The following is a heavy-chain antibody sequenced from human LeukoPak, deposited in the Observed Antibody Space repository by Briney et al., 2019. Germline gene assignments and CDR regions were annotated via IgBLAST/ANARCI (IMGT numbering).Heavy chain of an antibody. CDR3: ARVFEY. V-gene: IGHV4-61*02. CDR1: GGSISSGSYY. J-gene: IGHJ4*02. CDR2: IYTSGNT. Sequence: SETLSLTCTVSGGSISSGSYYWSWIRQPAGKGLEWIGRIYTSGNTNYNPSLKSRVTISLDTSKNQFTLKLSSVTAADTAIYYCARVFEYWGQGTLVTVSS.